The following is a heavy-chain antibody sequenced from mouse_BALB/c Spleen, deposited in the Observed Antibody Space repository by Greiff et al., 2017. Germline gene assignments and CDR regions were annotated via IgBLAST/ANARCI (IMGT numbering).Heavy chain of an antibody. Sequence: DVKLVESGGGLVKPGGSLKLSCAASGFTFSSYAMSWVRQTPEKRLEWVASISSGGSTYYPDSVKGRFTISRYNARNILYLQMSSLRSEDTAMYYCARGHYYGSSYDAMDYWGQGTSVTVSS. D-gene: IGHD1-1*01. J-gene: IGHJ4*01. CDR2: ISSGGST. CDR1: GFTFSSYA. CDR3: ARGHYYGSSYDAMDY. V-gene: IGHV5-6-5*01.